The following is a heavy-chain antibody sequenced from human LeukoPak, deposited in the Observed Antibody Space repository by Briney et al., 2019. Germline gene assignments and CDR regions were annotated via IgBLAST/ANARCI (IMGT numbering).Heavy chain of an antibody. Sequence: PGGSLRLSCAASGFTFSSYALTWVRQAPGKGLQWVSHISASGDAAKYAGSVTGRFTVSRDNSRNTLYLQMNSLRAEDTAVYYCAKSGHPQDSDDFYNYFASWGQGTLVAVSS. J-gene: IGHJ4*02. CDR3: AKSGHPQDSDDFYNYFAS. V-gene: IGHV3-23*01. CDR1: GFTFSSYA. CDR2: ISASGDAA. D-gene: IGHD3/OR15-3a*01.